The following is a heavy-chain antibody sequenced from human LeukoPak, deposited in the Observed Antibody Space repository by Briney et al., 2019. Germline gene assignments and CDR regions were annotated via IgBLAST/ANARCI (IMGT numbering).Heavy chain of an antibody. J-gene: IGHJ4*02. CDR3: AKRMVVTEYYFDY. D-gene: IGHD4-23*01. CDR2: ITASGGNT. CDR1: EFTVSRNY. V-gene: IGHV3-23*01. Sequence: GGSLRLSCTASEFTVSRNYMLWVRQAPGKGLVWVSTITASGGNTYFADSVKGRFTFSRDNSKNTVYLQMNSLRAEDTAVYYCAKRMVVTEYYFDYWGQGALVTVSS.